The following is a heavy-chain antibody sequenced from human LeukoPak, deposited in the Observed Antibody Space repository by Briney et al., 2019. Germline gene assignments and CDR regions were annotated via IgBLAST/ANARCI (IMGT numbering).Heavy chain of an antibody. CDR1: NYSISTDYY. CDR3: AGVKDKATVYYMDV. V-gene: IGHV4-38-2*02. CDR2: MYHSGST. Sequence: SETLSLTCSVSNYSISTDYYWGWIRQPPGKGLEWIGTMYHSGSTYYNPSLKSRVTISVDTSKNQFSLKLSSVTAADTAVYYCAGVKDKATVYYMDVWGKGTTVTISS. J-gene: IGHJ6*03. D-gene: IGHD5-18*01.